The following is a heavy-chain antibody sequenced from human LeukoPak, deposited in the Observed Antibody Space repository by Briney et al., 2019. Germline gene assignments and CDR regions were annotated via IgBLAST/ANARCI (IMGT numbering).Heavy chain of an antibody. V-gene: IGHV3-23*01. CDR3: AKAPVTTCSGAYCYPFDY. CDR2: ISVSGNT. Sequence: GGSLRLSCAASGFTFSSYAMCWVRQAPGKGLEWVSAISVSGNTYHADSVKGRFTISRDSSKNTLYLQMNSLRAGDAAVYYCAKAPVTTCSGAYCYPFDYWSQGTLVTVSS. CDR1: GFTFSSYA. D-gene: IGHD2-15*01. J-gene: IGHJ4*02.